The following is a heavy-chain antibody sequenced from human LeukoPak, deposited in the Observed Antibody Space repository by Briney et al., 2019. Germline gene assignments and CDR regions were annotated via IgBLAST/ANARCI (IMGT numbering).Heavy chain of an antibody. D-gene: IGHD6-19*01. CDR1: GGSISNYY. J-gene: IGHJ6*02. Sequence: SQTLSLTCNVSGGSISNYYWTWIRQPAGKGLEWIGRIYSSRTTTYNPSLKSRVAMSVDTSRNQFSLKLSSVTAADTAVYYCARVSPIAVAGSSYYYAMDVWGLGTTVTVSS. CDR2: IYSSRTT. CDR3: ARVSPIAVAGSSYYYAMDV. V-gene: IGHV4-4*07.